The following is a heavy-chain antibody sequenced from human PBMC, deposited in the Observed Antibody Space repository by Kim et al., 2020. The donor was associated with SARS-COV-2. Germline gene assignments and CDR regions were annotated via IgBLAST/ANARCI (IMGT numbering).Heavy chain of an antibody. Sequence: GGSLRLSCAAYGFTFSDHYIDWVRQAPGKGLEWVGRSANKANSNAAEYAASVTGRFTILRDDSKNSLYLQMSSLKPEDTAVYFCTRGYSGTHTYAFAVWG. CDR3: TRGYSGTHTYAFAV. D-gene: IGHD1-26*01. V-gene: IGHV3-72*01. J-gene: IGHJ3*01. CDR1: GFTFSDHY. CDR2: SANKANSNAA.